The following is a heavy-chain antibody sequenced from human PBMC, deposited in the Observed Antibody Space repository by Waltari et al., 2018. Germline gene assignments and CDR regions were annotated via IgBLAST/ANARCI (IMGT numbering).Heavy chain of an antibody. V-gene: IGHV4-39*07. Sequence: QLQLQESGPGLVKPSETLSLPCTVSGGSISSSSYYWGWIRQPPGKGLEWVGGIYYSCSTYCTPSLKSRVTKSVDTSKNQFSLKLSAWTAADTAVYYGARDLERSLGWFDPWGQGTLVTVSS. J-gene: IGHJ5*02. CDR2: IYYSCST. CDR1: GGSISSSSYY. D-gene: IGHD7-27*01. CDR3: ARDLERSLGWFDP.